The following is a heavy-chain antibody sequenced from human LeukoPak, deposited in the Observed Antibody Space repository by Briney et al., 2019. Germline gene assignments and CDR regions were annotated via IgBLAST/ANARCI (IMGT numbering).Heavy chain of an antibody. CDR1: GYTLTELS. J-gene: IGHJ4*02. Sequence: GASVKVSCKVSGYTLTELSMHWVRQAPGKGLEWMGGIAPEDGETIYAQRFRGRVTMTEDTSTDTAYMERSSLRSEDTAVYYCATDIDYYGSGTYLKRGWGQGTLVTVSS. CDR3: ATDIDYYGSGTYLKRG. V-gene: IGHV1-24*01. CDR2: IAPEDGET. D-gene: IGHD3-10*01.